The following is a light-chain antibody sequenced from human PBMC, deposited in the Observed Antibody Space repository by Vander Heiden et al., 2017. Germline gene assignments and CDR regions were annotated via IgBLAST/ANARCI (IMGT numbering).Light chain of an antibody. CDR1: SLRTSY. CDR3: HSRDSSENRLDYV. Sequence: SSELTQDPAVSVALGQTVRITCQGDSLRTSYATWYQQKPGQAPIVVIYGQNYRPSGTPDRFSGSSSGNAASLTITGAQAEDEADYYCHSRDSSENRLDYVFGPGTRVTVI. V-gene: IGLV3-19*01. J-gene: IGLJ1*01. CDR2: GQN.